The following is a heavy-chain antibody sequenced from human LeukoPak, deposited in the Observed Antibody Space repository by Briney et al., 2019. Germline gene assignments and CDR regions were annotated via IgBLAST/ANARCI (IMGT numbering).Heavy chain of an antibody. Sequence: SETLSLTCAVYGGSFSGYYWSWIRQPPGKGLEWIGEINHSGSTNYNPSLKSRVTISVDTSKNQFSLKLSSVTAADTAVYYCARDLIGYCSSTTCYTGAFDIWGQGTVVTVSS. D-gene: IGHD2-2*02. CDR3: ARDLIGYCSSTTCYTGAFDI. CDR2: INHSGST. V-gene: IGHV4-34*01. J-gene: IGHJ3*02. CDR1: GGSFSGYY.